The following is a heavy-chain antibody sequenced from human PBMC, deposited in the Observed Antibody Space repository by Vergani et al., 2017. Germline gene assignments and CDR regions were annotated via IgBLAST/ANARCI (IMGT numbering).Heavy chain of an antibody. Sequence: QVQLVQSGAEVKKPGASVKVSCKTSGYTFTNYGISWVRQAPGQGLEWMGWISAYNGDTKYAQKLQGRVTMTRDTSTSTGYMELRSLRSEDTAVYYCARIPGEVGELDPWGQGTLVTVSS. J-gene: IGHJ5*02. CDR3: ARIPGEVGELDP. CDR2: ISAYNGDT. D-gene: IGHD3-10*01. CDR1: GYTFTNYG. V-gene: IGHV1-18*01.